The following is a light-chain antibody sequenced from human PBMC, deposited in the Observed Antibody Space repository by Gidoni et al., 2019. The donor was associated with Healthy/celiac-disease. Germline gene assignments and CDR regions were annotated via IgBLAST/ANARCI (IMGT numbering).Light chain of an antibody. V-gene: IGKV1-5*03. Sequence: DIQMTQSPSTLSASVGDRVTITCRASQSISSWLAWYQQKPGKAPKLLIYKASSLESGVPSRFSGSGSGTEFTLTISSLQPDAFATYFFQQYNSYRTFGQGTKVEIK. CDR2: KAS. CDR3: QQYNSYRT. CDR1: QSISSW. J-gene: IGKJ1*01.